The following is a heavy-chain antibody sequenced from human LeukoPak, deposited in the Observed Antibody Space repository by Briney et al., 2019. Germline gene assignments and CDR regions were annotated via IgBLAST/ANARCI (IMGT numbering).Heavy chain of an antibody. V-gene: IGHV4-61*02. CDR3: ARDGGSYHGLDY. D-gene: IGHD1-26*01. CDR1: GGSISRGNYY. CDR2: IFSTEST. Sequence: SQTLSLTCTVSGGSISRGNYYWSWIRQPAGKGLEWIGRIFSTESTNYSPSLKSRVIILLDTSKNQFSLKMSSVTAADTAVYYCARDGGSYHGLDYWGQGTLVTVSS. J-gene: IGHJ4*02.